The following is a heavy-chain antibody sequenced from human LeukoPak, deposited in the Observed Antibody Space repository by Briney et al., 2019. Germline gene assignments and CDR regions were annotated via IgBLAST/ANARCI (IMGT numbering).Heavy chain of an antibody. CDR1: GGSISSSSYY. Sequence: SETLSLTCTGSGGSISSSSYYWGWIRQPPGKGLEWIGSIYYSGSTYYNPSLKSRVTISVDTSKNQFSLKLSSVTAADTAVYYCARPPKGPRSYFDYWGQGTLVTVSS. CDR2: IYYSGST. CDR3: ARPPKGPRSYFDY. V-gene: IGHV4-39*01. J-gene: IGHJ4*02.